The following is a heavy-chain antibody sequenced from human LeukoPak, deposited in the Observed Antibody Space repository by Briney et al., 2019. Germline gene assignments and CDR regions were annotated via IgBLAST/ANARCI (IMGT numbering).Heavy chain of an antibody. D-gene: IGHD3-10*01. CDR2: IIPIVGIT. CDR3: ARGLHFTVVRGGTTNYYHGMDV. Sequence: GASVKVSCKASGGTFSSFGINWVRQAPGQGLEWMGRIIPIVGITNYAQKFQGRVTIIADNSTRTAYMELSSLTSEDTAVYYCARGLHFTVVRGGTTNYYHGMDVWGQGTSVTVSS. V-gene: IGHV1-69*04. CDR1: GGTFSSFG. J-gene: IGHJ6*02.